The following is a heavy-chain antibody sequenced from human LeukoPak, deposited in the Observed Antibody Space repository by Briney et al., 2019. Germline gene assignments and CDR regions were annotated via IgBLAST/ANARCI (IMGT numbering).Heavy chain of an antibody. Sequence: PGGSLRLSCAASGFTFSNQWMYCVRQAPGEALVWVSRISSDGSTTANADSVRGRFTISRDNTKSTLYLQMNRLRAEDTAVYFCARSISWHDGWFDPWGQGTLVTVSS. J-gene: IGHJ5*02. CDR1: GFTFSNQW. CDR3: ARSISWHDGWFDP. CDR2: ISSDGSTT. D-gene: IGHD2-2*01. V-gene: IGHV3-74*01.